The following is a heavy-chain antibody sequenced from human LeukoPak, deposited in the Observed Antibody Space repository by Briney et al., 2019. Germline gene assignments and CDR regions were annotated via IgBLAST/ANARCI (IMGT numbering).Heavy chain of an antibody. V-gene: IGHV1-69*13. CDR2: IIPIFGTA. CDR3: AKRGYSGPLDPFDY. Sequence: SVKVSCKASGGTFNSYAISWVRQAPGQGLEWMGGIIPIFGTANYAQKFQGRVTITADESTSTAYMELSSLRSEDTAVYYCAKRGYSGPLDPFDYWGQGTLVTVSS. CDR1: GGTFNSYA. J-gene: IGHJ4*02. D-gene: IGHD1-26*01.